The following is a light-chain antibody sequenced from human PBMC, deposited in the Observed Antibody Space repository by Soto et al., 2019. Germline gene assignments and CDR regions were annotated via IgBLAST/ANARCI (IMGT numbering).Light chain of an antibody. J-gene: IGKJ1*01. CDR3: QQYNNWPPT. V-gene: IGKV3-15*01. CDR2: GAS. CDR1: QRISNY. Sequence: ERVMPQSPATLSVSPGERATLSYRASQRISNYLAWYQQKPGQAPTLLISGASTRATGIPARFSGSGSGTEFTLTISSLQSEDFAVYYCQQYNNWPPTFGQGTKVEV.